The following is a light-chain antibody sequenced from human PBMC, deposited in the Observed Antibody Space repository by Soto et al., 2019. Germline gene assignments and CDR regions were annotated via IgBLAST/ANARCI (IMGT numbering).Light chain of an antibody. Sequence: EIFLTQSPDTLSLSPGERATLSCRATQSVTNYTAWYQQRPGQASRLLIYDASNRASGVPAKFSGSGSGTDFTLTISDLEPADFGLYYCQQRLNWPPNFGQGTKVDIK. CDR1: QSVTNY. J-gene: IGKJ1*01. CDR3: QQRLNWPPN. V-gene: IGKV3-11*01. CDR2: DAS.